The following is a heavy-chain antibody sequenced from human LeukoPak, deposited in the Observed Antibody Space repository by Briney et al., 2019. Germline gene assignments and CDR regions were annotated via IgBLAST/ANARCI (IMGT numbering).Heavy chain of an antibody. CDR3: ARAGIRLRLRELTSKHKAYAFDI. V-gene: IGHV3-48*03. CDR2: ISSSGNTI. J-gene: IGHJ3*02. Sequence: GGSLRLSFAASGFTFSVYEMNWVRQSPGKGLEWVSYISSSGNTIYYADSVKGRFTISRDNAKNSLSLQMNSLRAEDTAVYYCARAGIRLRLRELTSKHKAYAFDIWGQGTMVTVSS. CDR1: GFTFSVYE. D-gene: IGHD3-16*02.